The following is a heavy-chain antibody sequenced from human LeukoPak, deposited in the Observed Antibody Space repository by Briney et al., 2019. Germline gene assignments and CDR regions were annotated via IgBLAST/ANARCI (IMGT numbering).Heavy chain of an antibody. CDR2: LYYSGST. Sequence: ESGPGLVKPSETLSLTCTVSGGSIRSSSYYWGWIRQPPGKELEWIGSLYYSGSTYYNPSLKSRDTISVDTSKNQFSLKLSSVTAADTAVYYCARLRRWLQNFDYWGQGTLVTVSS. J-gene: IGHJ4*02. D-gene: IGHD5-24*01. V-gene: IGHV4-39*01. CDR1: GGSIRSSSYY. CDR3: ARLRRWLQNFDY.